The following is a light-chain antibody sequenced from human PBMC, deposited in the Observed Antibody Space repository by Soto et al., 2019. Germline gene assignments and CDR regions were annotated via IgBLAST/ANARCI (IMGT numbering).Light chain of an antibody. CDR1: QSVSSY. J-gene: IGKJ1*01. CDR3: QQYGRP. CDR2: DAS. V-gene: IGKV3-11*01. Sequence: EVVFTHSASTLALSPWERVTLSCRASQSVSSYLAWYQQKPGQAPRLLIYDASNRATGIPARFSGSGSGTDFTLTISRLEPEDFGVYYCQQYGRPFGQGTKVDIK.